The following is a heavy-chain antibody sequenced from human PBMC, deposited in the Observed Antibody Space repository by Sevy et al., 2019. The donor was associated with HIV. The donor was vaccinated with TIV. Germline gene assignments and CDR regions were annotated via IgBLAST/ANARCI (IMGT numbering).Heavy chain of an antibody. CDR1: GGSFSGYY. V-gene: IGHV4-34*01. CDR3: ARHCSGTSCSHAFDI. J-gene: IGHJ3*02. Sequence: SETLSLTCAVYGGSFSGYYWSWIRQPPGKGLEWIGEINHSGGTNYNPSLKSRVTISVDTSKNQFSLKLSAVTAADTAVYYCARHCSGTSCSHAFDIWGQGTMVTVSS. CDR2: INHSGGT. D-gene: IGHD2-2*01.